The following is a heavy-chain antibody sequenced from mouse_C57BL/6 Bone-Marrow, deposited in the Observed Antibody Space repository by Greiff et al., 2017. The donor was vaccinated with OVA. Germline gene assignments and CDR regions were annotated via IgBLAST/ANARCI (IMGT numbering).Heavy chain of an antibody. CDR1: GYTFTSYW. Sequence: VQLQQSGAELVKPGASVKLSCKASGYTFTSYWMHWVKQRPGQGLEWIGMIHPNSGSTNYNEKFKSKATLTVDKSSSTAYMQLSSLTSEDSAVYYCARDGYYSAWFAYWGQGTLVTVSA. CDR3: ARDGYYSAWFAY. V-gene: IGHV1-64*01. D-gene: IGHD2-3*01. J-gene: IGHJ3*01. CDR2: IHPNSGST.